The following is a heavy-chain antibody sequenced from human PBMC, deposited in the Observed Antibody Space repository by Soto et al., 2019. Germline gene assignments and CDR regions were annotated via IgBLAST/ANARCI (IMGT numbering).Heavy chain of an antibody. CDR2: IYYTGST. Sequence: KTSETLSLTCTVSGGSLSSYWWSWIRQPPGKGLEWIGYIYYTGSTNYNPSLKSRVTISLDASKNQFSLKLSSVTAAATAVYYCARGPGASGTYHYYFDYWGPGTLVTVSS. V-gene: IGHV4-59*01. CDR1: GGSLSSYW. D-gene: IGHD3-10*01. J-gene: IGHJ4*02. CDR3: ARGPGASGTYHYYFDY.